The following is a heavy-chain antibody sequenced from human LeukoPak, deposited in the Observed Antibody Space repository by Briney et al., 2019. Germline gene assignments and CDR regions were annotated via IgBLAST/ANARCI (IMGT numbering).Heavy chain of an antibody. CDR3: ARGAYD. CDR2: ISTNGGST. J-gene: IGHJ4*02. CDR1: EFTFSSYA. Sequence: GGSLRLSCAASEFTFSSYAMHWVRQAPGKGLEYVSAISTNGGSTYYANSVKGRFTISRDNSKNTLYLQMGSLRAEDTAVYYCARGAYDWGQGTLVTVSS. V-gene: IGHV3-64*01. D-gene: IGHD2-8*01.